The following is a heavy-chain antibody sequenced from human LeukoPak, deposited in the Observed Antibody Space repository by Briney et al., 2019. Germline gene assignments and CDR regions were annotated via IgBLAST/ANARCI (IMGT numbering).Heavy chain of an antibody. D-gene: IGHD4-17*01. Sequence: SETLSLTCAVYGGSFSGYYWSWIRQPPGEGLEWIGEISHGGSTNYNPSLKSRVTISVDTSKNQFSLKLSSVTAADTAVYYCARFDYGANFDYWGQGTLVTVSS. CDR3: ARFDYGANFDY. J-gene: IGHJ4*02. CDR2: ISHGGST. CDR1: GGSFSGYY. V-gene: IGHV4-34*01.